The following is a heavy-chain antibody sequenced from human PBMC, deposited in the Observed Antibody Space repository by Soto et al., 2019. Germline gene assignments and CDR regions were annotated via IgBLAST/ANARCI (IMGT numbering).Heavy chain of an antibody. CDR3: AXXXXXXXXXXXXFDP. CDR2: IIPIFGTA. Sequence: KVSCKASGGTFSSYAISWVRQAPGQGLEWMGGIIPIFGTANYAKKFQGRVTITADESTSTAYMELSSLRSEDTAVYYCAXXXXXXXXXXXXFDPWGQGTLVTVSS. CDR1: GGTFSSYA. J-gene: IGHJ5*02. V-gene: IGHV1-69*01.